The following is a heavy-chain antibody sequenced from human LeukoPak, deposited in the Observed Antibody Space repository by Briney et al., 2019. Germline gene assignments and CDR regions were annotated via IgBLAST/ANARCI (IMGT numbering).Heavy chain of an antibody. Sequence: GESLNISCRGSGYSFTSFWIGWVRPVPGKGLGWIGIIYPGDSDTRYSTSFQGQLTTSANKSTSTAYLQWTSLKASDTAMHYCARRSGLSKPTGYWGQGTLVTVSS. D-gene: IGHD3-10*01. CDR2: IYPGDSDT. CDR1: GYSFTSFW. V-gene: IGHV5-51*01. CDR3: ARRSGLSKPTGY. J-gene: IGHJ4*02.